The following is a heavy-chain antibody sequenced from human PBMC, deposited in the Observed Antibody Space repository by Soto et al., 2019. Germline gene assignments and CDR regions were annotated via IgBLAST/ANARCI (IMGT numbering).Heavy chain of an antibody. CDR2: IHYTGST. D-gene: IGHD3-16*01. J-gene: IGHJ4*02. V-gene: IGHV4-31*03. CDR1: GGSISRGGYY. Sequence: QVQLQESGPGLVKPSQTLSLTCTVSGGSISRGGYYWTWIRQHPGKGLEWVGYIHYTGSTYYNPSLKSRVSISVDTSKNQSSLRLSSVTAADTAVYYCARARGGDYVDYWGQGTLVTVSS. CDR3: ARARGGDYVDY.